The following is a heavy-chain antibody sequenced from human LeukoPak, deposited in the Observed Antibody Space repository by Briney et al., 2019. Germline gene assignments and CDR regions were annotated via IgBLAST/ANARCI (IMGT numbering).Heavy chain of an antibody. J-gene: IGHJ4*02. CDR1: GFTFSSYG. V-gene: IGHV3-33*06. CDR3: AKGTMVRGVGIDY. Sequence: PGRSLRLSCAASGFTFSSYGMHWVRQAPGKGMEWGAVIWYDGSNKYYADSVKGRFTISRDNSKNTLYLQMNSLRAEDTAVYYCAKGTMVRGVGIDYWGQGTLVTASS. D-gene: IGHD3-10*01. CDR2: IWYDGSNK.